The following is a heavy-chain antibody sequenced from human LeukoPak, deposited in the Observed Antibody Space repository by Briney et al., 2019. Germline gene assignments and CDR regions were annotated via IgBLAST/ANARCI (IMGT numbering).Heavy chain of an antibody. D-gene: IGHD2-15*01. CDR3: ARSRGSSGGPFDP. Sequence: PSETLSLTCTVSGGSISSSYWSWIRQPPGKGLEWIGYIYYSGSTNYNPSLKSRVTMSVDTSKNQFSLNLSSVTAADTAVYYCARSRGSSGGPFDPWGQGTLVTVSS. CDR2: IYYSGST. J-gene: IGHJ5*02. CDR1: GGSISSSY. V-gene: IGHV4-59*01.